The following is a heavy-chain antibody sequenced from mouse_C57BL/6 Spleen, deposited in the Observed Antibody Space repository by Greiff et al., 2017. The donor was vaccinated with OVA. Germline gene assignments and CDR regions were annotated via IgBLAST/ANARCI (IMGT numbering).Heavy chain of an antibody. CDR2: IYPSDSET. V-gene: IGHV1-61*01. Sequence: QVQLQQPGAELVRPGSSVKLSCKASGYTFTSYWMDWVKQRPGQGLEWIGNIYPSDSETHYNQKFKDKATLPVDQSSSTAYMQLSSLTSEDSAVDYCSSFYDGDWYFDVWGTGTTVTVSS. CDR1: GYTFTSYW. D-gene: IGHD2-3*01. J-gene: IGHJ1*03. CDR3: SSFYDGDWYFDV.